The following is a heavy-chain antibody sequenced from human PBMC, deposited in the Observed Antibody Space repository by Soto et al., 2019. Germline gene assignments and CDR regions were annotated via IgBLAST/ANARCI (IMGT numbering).Heavy chain of an antibody. Sequence: QVQLVQSGAEVKKPGASVKVSCKASGYTFSSYAISWVRQAPGQGLEWMGGIIPIFGTANYAQKFQGRVTITADESTSTAYMELSSLRSEDTAVYYCARDSRVIGYCSSTSCYGYYGMDVWGQGTTVTVSS. D-gene: IGHD2-2*03. J-gene: IGHJ6*02. CDR1: GYTFSSYA. CDR3: ARDSRVIGYCSSTSCYGYYGMDV. CDR2: IIPIFGTA. V-gene: IGHV1-69*01.